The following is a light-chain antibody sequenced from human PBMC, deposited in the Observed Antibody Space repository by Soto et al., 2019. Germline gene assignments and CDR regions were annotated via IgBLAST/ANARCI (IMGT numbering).Light chain of an antibody. CDR3: SSYTSRSTLVV. J-gene: IGLJ2*01. CDR1: SSDVGGYNY. Sequence: QSALTQPASVSGSPVQSITISCTGTSSDVGGYNYVSWYQQHPGKAPKLMIYDVSNRPSGVSNRFSGSKSGNTASLTISGLQAEDEADYYCSSYTSRSTLVVFGGGTKVTVL. CDR2: DVS. V-gene: IGLV2-14*01.